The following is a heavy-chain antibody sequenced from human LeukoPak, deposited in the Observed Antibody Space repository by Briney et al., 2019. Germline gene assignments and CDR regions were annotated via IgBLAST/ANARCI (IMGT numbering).Heavy chain of an antibody. Sequence: SETPSLTCAVSGGSISSGGYSWSWIRQPPGKGLEWIGYIYHSGSTYYNPSLKSRVTISVDRSKNQFSLKLSSVTAADTAVYYCARIAVAGTGYYFDYWGQGTLVTVSS. CDR3: ARIAVAGTGYYFDY. J-gene: IGHJ4*02. CDR2: IYHSGST. CDR1: GGSISSGGYS. D-gene: IGHD6-19*01. V-gene: IGHV4-30-2*01.